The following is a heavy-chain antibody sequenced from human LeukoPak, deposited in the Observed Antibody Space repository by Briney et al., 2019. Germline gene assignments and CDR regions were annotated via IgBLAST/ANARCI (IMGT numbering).Heavy chain of an antibody. Sequence: SETLSLTCNVSGGSISSYYWSWIRQPPGKGLVWIGYIYYSGSTNYNRSLKSRVTISADTSKNQFSLKLRSVPAADTAMYYCARGVVPAALNWFDPWGQGTLVTVSS. CDR2: IYYSGST. CDR3: ARGVVPAALNWFDP. V-gene: IGHV4-59*01. J-gene: IGHJ5*02. D-gene: IGHD2-2*01. CDR1: GGSISSYY.